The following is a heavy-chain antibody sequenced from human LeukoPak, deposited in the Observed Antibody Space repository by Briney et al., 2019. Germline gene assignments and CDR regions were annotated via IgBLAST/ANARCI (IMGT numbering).Heavy chain of an antibody. J-gene: IGHJ4*02. V-gene: IGHV5-10-1*01. CDR2: IDPSDSYT. Sequence: GESLKISCQGSGSSFTSYWISWVRQMPGKGLEWMGRIDPSDSYTNYSPSFQGHVSISADKSISTAYLLWSSLKASDTAMYYCARSYYYGSGSYYIVWGQGTLVTVSS. CDR1: GSSFTSYW. CDR3: ARSYYYGSGSYYIV. D-gene: IGHD3-10*01.